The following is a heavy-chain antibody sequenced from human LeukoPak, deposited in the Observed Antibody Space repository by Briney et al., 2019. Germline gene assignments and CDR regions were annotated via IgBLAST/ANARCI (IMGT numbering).Heavy chain of an antibody. J-gene: IGHJ3*02. CDR1: GDPISNNY. Sequence: SETLSLTCTVSGDPISNNYWSWLRQPAGKGLEWIGRIDASGITDYNPPLKSRVALSLDTSKNQFSLKLTPVTAADTAVYYCARDKNYYESSRPQLDAFDIWGQGARVTVSS. D-gene: IGHD3-22*01. V-gene: IGHV4-4*07. CDR3: ARDKNYYESSRPQLDAFDI. CDR2: IDASGIT.